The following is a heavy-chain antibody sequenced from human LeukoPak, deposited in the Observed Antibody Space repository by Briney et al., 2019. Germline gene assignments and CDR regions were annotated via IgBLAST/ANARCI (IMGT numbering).Heavy chain of an antibody. CDR2: MSNSGMS. D-gene: IGHD1-7*01. CDR1: GGSMSSTTYW. Sequence: PSETLSLTCTVFGGSMSSTTYWWGWIRQPPGKGLEWIGSMSNSGMSYYNPSLKSRVTISVDTSNNQFSLKLSSVTAADKAVYYCARSTWNYLADKNYYYYYMDVWGKGTTVTVSS. CDR3: ARSTWNYLADKNYYYYYMDV. J-gene: IGHJ6*03. V-gene: IGHV4-39*07.